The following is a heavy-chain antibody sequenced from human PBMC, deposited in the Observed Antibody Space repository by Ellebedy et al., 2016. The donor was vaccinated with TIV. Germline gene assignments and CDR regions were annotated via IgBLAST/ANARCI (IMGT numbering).Heavy chain of an antibody. CDR3: ARHIVVPTPGFEY. D-gene: IGHD1-26*01. J-gene: IGHJ4*02. V-gene: IGHV4-59*08. Sequence: GSLRLSCTVSGSSISDYYWTWIRQPPGKGLEWIGYIYYTIGSSNYSPSLKSRVTISVDTSKNQVSLKLSSMTAADTAVYYCARHIVVPTPGFEYWGQGALVTVSS. CDR2: IYYTIGSS. CDR1: GSSISDYY.